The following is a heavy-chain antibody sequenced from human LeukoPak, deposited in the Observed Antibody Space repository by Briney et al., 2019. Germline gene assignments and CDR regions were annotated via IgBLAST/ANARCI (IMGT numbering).Heavy chain of an antibody. J-gene: IGHJ4*02. CDR2: IGTAGDT. CDR1: GFTFSSYD. CDR3: AREYYDSSGYYYFDY. V-gene: IGHV3-13*01. Sequence: PGGSLRLSCAASGFTFSSYDMHWVRQATGKGLEWVSAIGTAGDTYYPGSVKGRFTISRENAKNSLYLQMNSLRAGDTAVYYCAREYYDSSGYYYFDYRGQGTLVTVSS. D-gene: IGHD3-22*01.